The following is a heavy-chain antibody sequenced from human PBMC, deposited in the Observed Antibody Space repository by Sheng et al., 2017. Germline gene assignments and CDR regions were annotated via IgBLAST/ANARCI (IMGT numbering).Heavy chain of an antibody. CDR1: GFTFSNYG. CDR3: ARVTSEYPYGPGDY. V-gene: IGHV3-33*01. D-gene: IGHD3-10*01. J-gene: IGHJ4*02. CDR2: IWYDGSNK. Sequence: QVQLVESGGGVVQPGRSLRLSCAASGFTFSNYGMHWVRQAPGEGLEWVAIIWYDGSNKYYADSVKGRFTISRDNSKNTLYLQMNSLRAEDTAVYYCARVTSEYPYGPGDYWGQGTLVTVSS.